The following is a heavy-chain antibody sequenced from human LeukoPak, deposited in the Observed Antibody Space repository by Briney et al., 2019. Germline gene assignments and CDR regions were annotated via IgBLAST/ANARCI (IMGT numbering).Heavy chain of an antibody. CDR1: GGSISSSNW. Sequence: SETLSLTCAVSGGSISSSNWWSWVRQPPGKGLEWIGEIYHSGSTNYNPSLKSRVTISVDKSKNQFSLKLSSVTAEDTAVYYCARVFSVGASVRGVYHYYYYMDVWGKGTTVTVSS. J-gene: IGHJ6*03. V-gene: IGHV4-4*02. D-gene: IGHD1-26*01. CDR3: ARVFSVGASVRGVYHYYYYMDV. CDR2: IYHSGST.